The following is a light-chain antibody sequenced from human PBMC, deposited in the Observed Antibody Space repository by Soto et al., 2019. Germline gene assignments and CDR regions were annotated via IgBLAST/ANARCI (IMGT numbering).Light chain of an antibody. Sequence: DIQMTQSPSSLSASVGDRVTITCQASQDINNYLNWYQQKPGKAPKLLIYDASNLKTGVPSRFSGSGSGTDFTFTISSLQPEDSATYDCQQYDNLPLTFGGGTKVEIK. CDR3: QQYDNLPLT. J-gene: IGKJ4*01. CDR1: QDINNY. V-gene: IGKV1-33*01. CDR2: DAS.